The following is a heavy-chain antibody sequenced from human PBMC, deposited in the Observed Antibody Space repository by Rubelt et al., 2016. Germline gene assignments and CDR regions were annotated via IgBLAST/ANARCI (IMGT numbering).Heavy chain of an antibody. Sequence: QVQLQESGPGLVKPSETLSLTCTVSGGSISSYYWSWIRQPPGKGLEWIGYIYYSGSTNYNPSLKSRVTISVDTSKDQFSLKLSSVTAADTAVYYCAREVGSSWYNWFDPWGQGTLVTVSS. J-gene: IGHJ5*02. CDR1: GGSISSYY. D-gene: IGHD6-13*01. CDR3: AREVGSSWYNWFDP. CDR2: IYYSGST. V-gene: IGHV4-59*01.